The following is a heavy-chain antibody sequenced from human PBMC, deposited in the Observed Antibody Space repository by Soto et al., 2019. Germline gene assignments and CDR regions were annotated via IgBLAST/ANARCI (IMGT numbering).Heavy chain of an antibody. J-gene: IGHJ5*02. CDR1: GFTFSSYA. V-gene: IGHV3-23*01. D-gene: IGHD1-26*01. CDR2: ISGSGGST. Sequence: EVQLLESGGGLVKPGGSLRLSCAASGFTFSSYAMSWVRQAPGKGLAWVSGISGSGGSTNYADSVKGRFTISRDNSKNTLYLQMNSLAAEDTAVYYCAKETSGKYLYNWFDPWGQGTLVTVSS. CDR3: AKETSGKYLYNWFDP.